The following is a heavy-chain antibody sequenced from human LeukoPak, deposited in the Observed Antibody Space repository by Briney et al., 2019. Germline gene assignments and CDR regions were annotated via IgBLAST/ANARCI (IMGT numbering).Heavy chain of an antibody. CDR1: GYTFSSYG. CDR3: ARDLDGTGWAGAFDI. J-gene: IGHJ3*02. D-gene: IGHD6-19*01. CDR2: INPSGGST. V-gene: IGHV1-46*01. Sequence: ASVKVSCKASGYTFSSYGISWVRQAPGQGLEWMGIINPSGGSTSYAQKFQGRVTMTRDTSTSTVYMELSSLRFEDTAVYYCARDLDGTGWAGAFDIWGQGTMVTVSS.